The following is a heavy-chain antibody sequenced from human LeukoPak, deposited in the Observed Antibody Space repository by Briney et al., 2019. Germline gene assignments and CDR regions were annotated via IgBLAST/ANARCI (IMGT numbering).Heavy chain of an antibody. V-gene: IGHV4-34*01. CDR2: INHSGST. CDR3: WRGHMVGATINWFYP. D-gene: IGHD1-26*01. CDR1: GGSFSGYY. J-gene: IGHJ5*02. Sequence: SETLSLTCAVYGGSFSGYYWSWIRQPPGKGLEWIGEINHSGSTNYNPSLKSRVTISVDTSKNHFSLKLSYVTTAATAGFYCWRGHMVGATINWFYPCGEGTLVTVSS.